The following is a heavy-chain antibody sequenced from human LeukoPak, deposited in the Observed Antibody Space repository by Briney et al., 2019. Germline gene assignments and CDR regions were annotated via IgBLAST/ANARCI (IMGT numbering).Heavy chain of an antibody. J-gene: IGHJ6*02. CDR3: TSDSPDYGMDV. CDR2: INSDGRTT. CDR1: GFTFSTYW. Sequence: GGSLRLSCATSGFTFSTYWMHWVRQTPGEELEWVARINSDGRTTVYADSVRGRFAISRDNAKNTLYLQMNSLRAEDTAVYYCTSDSPDYGMDVWGQGTTVIVSS. V-gene: IGHV3-74*01.